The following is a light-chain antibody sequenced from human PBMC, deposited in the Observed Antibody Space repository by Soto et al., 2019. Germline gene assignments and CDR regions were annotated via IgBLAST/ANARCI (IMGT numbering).Light chain of an antibody. CDR3: QQYGSSL. V-gene: IGKV3-20*01. CDR2: GAS. Sequence: EIVLTQSPGTPSLSPGERATLSCRASQSVSSSYLAWYQQKPGQAPRLLIYGASSRATGIPDRFSGSGSGTDFTLTISRLEPEDFAVYYCQQYGSSLFGGGTKVDIK. J-gene: IGKJ4*01. CDR1: QSVSSSY.